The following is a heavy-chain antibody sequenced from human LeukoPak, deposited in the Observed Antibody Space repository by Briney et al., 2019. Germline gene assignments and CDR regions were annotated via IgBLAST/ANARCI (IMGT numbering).Heavy chain of an antibody. D-gene: IGHD6-13*01. J-gene: IGHJ6*04. CDR1: GYSFTSYW. V-gene: IGHV5-10-1*01. CDR2: IDPSDSYT. Sequence: GESLKISCKGSGYSFTSYWISWVRQMPGKGLEWMGRIDPSDSYTNYSPSFQGHVTTSADKSISTAYLQWSSLKASDTAMYYCARHLEEQQLVFYYGMDVWGKGTTVTVSS. CDR3: ARHLEEQQLVFYYGMDV.